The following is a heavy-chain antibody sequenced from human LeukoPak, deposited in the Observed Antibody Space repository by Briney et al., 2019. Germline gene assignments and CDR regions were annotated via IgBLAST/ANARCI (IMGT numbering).Heavy chain of an antibody. Sequence: SETLSLTCTVSGGFINGYYWSWIRQPPGKGVEWIGFIYYTGSTTYNPSLESRVTMSLATSKSQLSLKLRSVTAADTAIYYCARTLYYDSPGRDAFDIWGQGTTVTVSS. CDR2: IYYTGST. V-gene: IGHV4-59*08. CDR3: ARTLYYDSPGRDAFDI. D-gene: IGHD3-22*01. J-gene: IGHJ3*02. CDR1: GGFINGYY.